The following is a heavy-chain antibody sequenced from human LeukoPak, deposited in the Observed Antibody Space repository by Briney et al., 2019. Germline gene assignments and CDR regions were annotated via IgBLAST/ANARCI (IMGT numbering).Heavy chain of an antibody. CDR3: VDHYDSRGYVWV. CDR2: VYYTGST. Sequence: PSETLSLTCSVSGGSISRSSYYWGWIRQPPGKGLEWIGSVYYTGSTYYNPSLKSRVTISVDTSKNQFSLKLGSVTATDTAVYYCVDHYDSRGYVWVWGQGTLVTVSS. D-gene: IGHD3-22*01. V-gene: IGHV4-39*01. CDR1: GGSISRSSYY. J-gene: IGHJ4*02.